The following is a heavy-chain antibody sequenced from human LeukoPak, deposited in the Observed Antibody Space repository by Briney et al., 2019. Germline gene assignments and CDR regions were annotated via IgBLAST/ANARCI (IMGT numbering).Heavy chain of an antibody. V-gene: IGHV3-74*01. Sequence: EGSLRLSCVASGFTFTNYGMMWVRQAPGKGLVWVSYINSDGRSTTYADSVKGRFTISRDNAKNTLYLQMSSLRAEDTAMYYCARNSNGISNWGQGTLVIVSS. CDR1: GFTFTNYG. J-gene: IGHJ4*02. D-gene: IGHD2-8*01. CDR3: ARNSNGISN. CDR2: INSDGRST.